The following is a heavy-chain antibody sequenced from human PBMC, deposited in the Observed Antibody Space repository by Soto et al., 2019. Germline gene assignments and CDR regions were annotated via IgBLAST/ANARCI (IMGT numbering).Heavy chain of an antibody. V-gene: IGHV3-30-3*01. CDR1: GFTFSSYA. CDR2: ISYDGSNK. D-gene: IGHD3-9*01. Sequence: GGSLRLSCAASGFTFSSYAMHWVRQAPGKGLEWVAVISYDGSNKYYADSVKGRFTISRDNSKNTLYLQMNSLRAEDTAVYYCARDRLGYYDILTGYYNVDGMDVWGQGTTVTVSS. J-gene: IGHJ6*02. CDR3: ARDRLGYYDILTGYYNVDGMDV.